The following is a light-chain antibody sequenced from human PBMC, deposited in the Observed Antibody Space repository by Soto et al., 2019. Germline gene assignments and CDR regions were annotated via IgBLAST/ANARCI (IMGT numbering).Light chain of an antibody. CDR2: GAT. V-gene: IGKV3D-20*02. CDR3: QQRTDRPPWT. CDR1: ESVSSSY. J-gene: IGKJ1*01. Sequence: PGESATLSCGASESVSSSYLAWYQQKPGQAPRLLIYGATTRLRGVPDRFSGSGSGTDFTLTISRLEPEDFAVYYCQQRTDRPPWTFGQGTKVESK.